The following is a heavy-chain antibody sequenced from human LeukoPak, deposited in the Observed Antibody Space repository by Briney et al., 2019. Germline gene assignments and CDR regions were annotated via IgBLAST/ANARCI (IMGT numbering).Heavy chain of an antibody. Sequence: GGSLRLSCAASGFTFSSYAMSRVRQAPGKGLEWVSAISGSGGSTYYADSVKGRFTISRDNSKNTLYLQMNSLRAEDAAVYYCAKELKDYDFWSGYFNPLDYWGQGTLVTVSS. CDR3: AKELKDYDFWSGYFNPLDY. CDR1: GFTFSSYA. CDR2: ISGSGGST. J-gene: IGHJ4*02. V-gene: IGHV3-23*01. D-gene: IGHD3-3*01.